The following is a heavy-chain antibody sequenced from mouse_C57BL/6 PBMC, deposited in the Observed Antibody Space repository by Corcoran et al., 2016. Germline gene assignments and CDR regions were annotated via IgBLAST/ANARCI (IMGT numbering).Heavy chain of an antibody. CDR1: GYTFTDYY. D-gene: IGHD1-1*01. CDR2: IYPGSGNT. V-gene: IGHV1-76*01. Sequence: QVQLKQSGAELVRPGASVKLSCKASGYTFTDYYINWVKQRPGQGLEWIARIYPGSGNTYYNEKFKGKATLTAEKSSSTAYMQLSSLTSEDSAVYFCARRMSVVAHFDYWGQGTTLTVSS. CDR3: ARRMSVVAHFDY. J-gene: IGHJ2*01.